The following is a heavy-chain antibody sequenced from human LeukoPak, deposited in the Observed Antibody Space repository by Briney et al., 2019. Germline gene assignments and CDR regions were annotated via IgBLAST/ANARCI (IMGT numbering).Heavy chain of an antibody. CDR1: GFTFSSYG. D-gene: IGHD4-17*01. CDR2: ISGSGGST. V-gene: IGHV3-23*01. J-gene: IGHJ5*02. CDR3: ARDQGVYGDFWFDP. Sequence: GGSLRLSCAASGFTFSSYGMSWVRQAPGKGLEWVSAISGSGGSTYYADSVKGRFTISRDNSKNTLYLQMNSLRAEDTAVYYCARDQGVYGDFWFDPWGQGTLVTVSS.